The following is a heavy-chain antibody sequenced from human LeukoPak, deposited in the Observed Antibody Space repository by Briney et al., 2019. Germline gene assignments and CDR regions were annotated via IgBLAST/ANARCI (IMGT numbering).Heavy chain of an antibody. CDR1: GFTFSNCA. J-gene: IGHJ4*02. D-gene: IGHD3-22*01. Sequence: TGGPLRLSCAASGFTFSNCAMSWVRQAPGKGLQWVSAIRGGGAGKYYAGSVRGRLSISRANSKNTLYLQMNSLRAEDTAAYFCARDGFDYYDSSGFSYFDGWGQGPLVSVSS. CDR2: IRGGGAGK. V-gene: IGHV3-23*01. CDR3: ARDGFDYYDSSGFSYFDG.